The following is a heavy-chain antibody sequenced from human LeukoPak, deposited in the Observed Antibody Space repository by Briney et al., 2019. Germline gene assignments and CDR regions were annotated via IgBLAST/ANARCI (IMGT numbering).Heavy chain of an antibody. D-gene: IGHD6-6*01. CDR2: IESGGST. V-gene: IGHV3-66*01. CDR1: GFTVSSNY. Sequence: TGGCLRLSCAASGFTVSSNYMSWGGQAPGKGLEWVSVIESGGSTYDSDSVKGKFTISREKSKNTMYLQMTRLGAEDTAVYYCARGAARGNVWGQGTTVTVSS. CDR3: ARGAARGNV. J-gene: IGHJ6*02.